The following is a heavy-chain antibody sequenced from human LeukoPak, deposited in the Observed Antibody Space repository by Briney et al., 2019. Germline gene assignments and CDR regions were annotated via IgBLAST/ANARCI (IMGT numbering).Heavy chain of an antibody. CDR1: GFTFRSYW. Sequence: GGSLRLSCAASGFTFRSYWMHWVRQAPGKGPVWVARTNRDGSSTAYADSVKGRFTISKDNAKNTLYLLMNSLRAEDTAVYYCARDSVEWYIFYYWGQGTLVTVSS. D-gene: IGHD3-3*01. CDR2: TNRDGSST. V-gene: IGHV3-74*01. CDR3: ARDSVEWYIFYY. J-gene: IGHJ4*02.